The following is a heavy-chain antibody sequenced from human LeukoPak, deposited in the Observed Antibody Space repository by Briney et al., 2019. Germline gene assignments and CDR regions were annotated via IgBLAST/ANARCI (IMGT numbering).Heavy chain of an antibody. CDR2: INQDGSVK. CDR1: GFSFSYHL. CDR3: AAFRREWEPY. J-gene: IGHJ4*02. D-gene: IGHD1-26*01. V-gene: IGHV3-7*05. Sequence: PGGSLRLSCAASGFSFSYHLLNWVRQAPGKGLEWVANINQDGSVKYYVDSVKGRFTISRDNAKNSLYLQMNSLRAEDTAVYYCAAFRREWEPYWGQGTLVTVSS.